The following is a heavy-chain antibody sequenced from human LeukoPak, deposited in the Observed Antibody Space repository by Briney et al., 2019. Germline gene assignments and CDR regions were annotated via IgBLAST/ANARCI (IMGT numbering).Heavy chain of an antibody. CDR3: ARDLGLRGST. D-gene: IGHD5-12*01. J-gene: IGHJ5*02. CDR2: MYGDTRDI. V-gene: IGHV3-74*01. Sequence: GGSLRLSCEASGLTFSNSWMHWVRQIPGKGLVWVSRMYGDTRDISYADSVKGRFTISRDNAKNTVYLQMNSPRGEDTAVYYCARDLGLRGSTWGQGTLVTVSS. CDR1: GLTFSNSW.